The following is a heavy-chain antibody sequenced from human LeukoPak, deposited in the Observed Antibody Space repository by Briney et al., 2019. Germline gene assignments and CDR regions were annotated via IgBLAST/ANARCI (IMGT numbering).Heavy chain of an antibody. J-gene: IGHJ6*02. Sequence: SETPSLTCTVSSDSISSSRFYGGWIRQPPGRGLEWIATISYSGSTYYNPSLRSRVTMSIDTSKNQFSLKLSSVTAADTAVYYCASLLSGFISSWCPDYYYGVDVWGQGTTVSVSS. CDR3: ASLLSGFISSWCPDYYYGVDV. D-gene: IGHD6-13*01. CDR2: ISYSGST. V-gene: IGHV4-39*01. CDR1: SDSISSSRFY.